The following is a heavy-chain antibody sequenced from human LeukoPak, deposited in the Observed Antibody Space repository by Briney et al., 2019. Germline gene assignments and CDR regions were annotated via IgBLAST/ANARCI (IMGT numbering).Heavy chain of an antibody. CDR3: PGHRYCSSTSSYRGGFDY. CDR2: INHIGST. Sequence: PSETLSLTCALYGGSFTGYYWGWIRHPPGKGMGWVGEINHIGSTNNNTSLKSRVTIPVATSKTQFSLNLSSSTARNTAVFSFPGHRYCSSTSSYRGGFDYWGERDLVTASS. J-gene: IGHJ4*02. CDR1: GGSFTGYY. V-gene: IGHV4-34*01. D-gene: IGHD2-2*01.